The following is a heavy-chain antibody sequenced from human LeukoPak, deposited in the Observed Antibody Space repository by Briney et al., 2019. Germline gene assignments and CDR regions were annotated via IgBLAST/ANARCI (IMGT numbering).Heavy chain of an antibody. J-gene: IGHJ3*02. V-gene: IGHV3-30*18. Sequence: TGGSMRLSCAASRFIFTDYWMHWVRQAPGKGLEWVAVISYDGSNKYYADSVKGRFTISRDNSKNTLYLQMNSLRAEDTAVYYCAKDLPRGSPPDAFDIWGQGTMVTVSS. CDR3: AKDLPRGSPPDAFDI. CDR1: RFIFTDYW. D-gene: IGHD3-10*01. CDR2: ISYDGSNK.